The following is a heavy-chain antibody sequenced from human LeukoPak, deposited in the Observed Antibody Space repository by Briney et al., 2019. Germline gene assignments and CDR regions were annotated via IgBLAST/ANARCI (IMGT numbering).Heavy chain of an antibody. D-gene: IGHD3-10*01. V-gene: IGHV5-51*01. J-gene: IGHJ4*02. CDR1: GYRFTSYW. CDR3: ARVGITMVRGEIYYFDY. Sequence: GESLKISCKGSGYRFTSYWIGWVRQMPGKGLEWMGIIYPGDSDTRYSPSFQGQVTISADKSISTAYLQWSSLKASDTAMYYCARVGITMVRGEIYYFDYWGQGTLVTVSS. CDR2: IYPGDSDT.